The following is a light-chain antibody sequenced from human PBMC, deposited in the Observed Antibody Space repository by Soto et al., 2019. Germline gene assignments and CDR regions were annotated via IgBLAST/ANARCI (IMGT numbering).Light chain of an antibody. CDR2: EVS. J-gene: IGLJ3*02. CDR1: SSDVGSYNL. Sequence: QYALTQPASVSGSPGQSITISCTGTSSDVGSYNLVSWYQQHPGKAPKLMIYEVSKRPSGVSNRFSGSKSGNTASLTISGLQAEDEADYYCCSYAGSRVFGGGTKVTVL. V-gene: IGLV2-23*02. CDR3: CSYAGSRV.